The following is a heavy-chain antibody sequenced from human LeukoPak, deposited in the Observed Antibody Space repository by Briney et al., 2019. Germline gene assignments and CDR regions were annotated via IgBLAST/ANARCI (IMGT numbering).Heavy chain of an antibody. CDR2: IYSGGST. V-gene: IGHV3-53*01. D-gene: IGHD4-17*01. J-gene: IGHJ4*02. Sequence: PGGSLRLPCAASGFTVSSNYMSWVRQAPGKGLEWVSAIYSGGSTYYADSVKGRFTISRDNSKNTLYLQMNSLRAEDTAVYYCARVTVTTYFDYWGQGTLVTVSS. CDR1: GFTVSSNY. CDR3: ARVTVTTYFDY.